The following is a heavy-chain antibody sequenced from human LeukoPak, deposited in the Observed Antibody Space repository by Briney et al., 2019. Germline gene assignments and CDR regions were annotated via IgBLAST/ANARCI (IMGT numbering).Heavy chain of an antibody. CDR1: GYSISSGYY. CDR2: IYHSGST. CDR3: ARLQASPYYFDY. J-gene: IGHJ4*02. Sequence: PSETLSLTCAVSGYSISSGYYWGWIRQPPGKGLEWIGSIYHSGSTYYNPSLKSRVTISVDTSKNQFSLKLSSVTAADTAVYYCARLQASPYYFDYWGQGDLVTVSS. V-gene: IGHV4-38-2*01.